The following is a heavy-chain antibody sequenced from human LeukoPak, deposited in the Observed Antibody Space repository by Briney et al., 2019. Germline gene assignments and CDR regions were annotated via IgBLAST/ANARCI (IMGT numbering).Heavy chain of an antibody. CDR2: IKSKVHGGTI. D-gene: IGHD4-11*01. CDR1: GFTFSDAW. CDR3: SGHMTSADY. J-gene: IGHJ4*02. Sequence: GGSLRLSCAASGFTFSDAWMSWVRQAPGKGLEWVARIKSKVHGGTIDYAAPVNGRFTISRDDSENKLYLQMNSLKTEDTGVYYCSGHMTSADYWGQGTLVTVPS. V-gene: IGHV3-15*01.